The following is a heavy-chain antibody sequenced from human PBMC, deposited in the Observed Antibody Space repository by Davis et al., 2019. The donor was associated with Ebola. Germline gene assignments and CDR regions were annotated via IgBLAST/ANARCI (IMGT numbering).Heavy chain of an antibody. CDR1: GFTFSSYS. V-gene: IGHV3-48*04. J-gene: IGHJ5*02. CDR3: ARTFYYYDFWSGYFQALGLDPNDNWFDP. CDR2: ISSSSSTI. D-gene: IGHD3-3*01. Sequence: GESLKISCAASGFTFSSYSMNWVRQAPGKGLEWVSYISSSSSTIYYADSVKGRFTISRDNAKNSLYLQMNSLRAEDTAVYYCARTFYYYDFWSGYFQALGLDPNDNWFDPWGQGTLVTVSS.